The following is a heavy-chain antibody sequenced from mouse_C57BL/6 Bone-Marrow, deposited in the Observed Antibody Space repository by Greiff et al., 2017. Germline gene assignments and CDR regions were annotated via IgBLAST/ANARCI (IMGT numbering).Heavy chain of an antibody. J-gene: IGHJ2*01. D-gene: IGHD1-1*01. CDR2: IHPSDSDT. CDR3: AIFPLITTVVASPDY. V-gene: IGHV1-74*01. Sequence: QVQLQQPGAELVKPGASVKVSCKASGYTFTSYWMHWVKQRPGQGLEWIGRIHPSDSDTNYNQKFKGKATLTVDKSSSTAYMQLSSLTSEDSAVYYCAIFPLITTVVASPDYWGQGTTLTVAS. CDR1: GYTFTSYW.